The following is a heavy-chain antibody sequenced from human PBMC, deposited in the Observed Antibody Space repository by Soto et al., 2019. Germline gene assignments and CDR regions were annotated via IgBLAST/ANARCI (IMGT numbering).Heavy chain of an antibody. J-gene: IGHJ5*02. CDR3: ARHVAYYYGSRNSDQHRPSFDP. Sequence: QPPGKGLEWIGYIYHGGSTNYNPSLESRVTLSLDASKNQFSLKLSSVTAADTAVYYCARHVAYYYGSRNSDQHRPSFDPCGQGTLVTVSS. D-gene: IGHD3-10*01. V-gene: IGHV4-59*08. CDR2: IYHGGST.